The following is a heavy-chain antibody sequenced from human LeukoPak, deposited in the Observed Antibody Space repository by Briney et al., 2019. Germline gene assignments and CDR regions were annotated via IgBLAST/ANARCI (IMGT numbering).Heavy chain of an antibody. Sequence: SVKVSCKASGYTFTSYAMNWVRQAPGQGLEWMGGIIPIFGTANYAQKFQGRVTITTDESTSTAYMELSSLRSEDTAVYYCARGGVAARFVGNYYFDYWGQGTLVTVSS. D-gene: IGHD6-6*01. V-gene: IGHV1-69*05. J-gene: IGHJ4*02. CDR3: ARGGVAARFVGNYYFDY. CDR1: GYTFTSYA. CDR2: IIPIFGTA.